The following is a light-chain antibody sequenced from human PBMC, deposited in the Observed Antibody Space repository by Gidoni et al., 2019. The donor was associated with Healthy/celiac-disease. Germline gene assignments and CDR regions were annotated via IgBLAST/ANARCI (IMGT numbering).Light chain of an antibody. CDR3: SSYTSSSTLL. CDR1: SSDVGGYNY. CDR2: DVS. J-gene: IGLJ2*01. Sequence: QSALTQPASVSGSPGQSITISCTVTSSDVGGYNYVSWYQQHQGKAPKLMIYDVSNRPSGVSNRFSGSKSGNTASLTISGLQAEDEADYDCSSYTSSSTLLFGGGTKLTVL. V-gene: IGLV2-14*01.